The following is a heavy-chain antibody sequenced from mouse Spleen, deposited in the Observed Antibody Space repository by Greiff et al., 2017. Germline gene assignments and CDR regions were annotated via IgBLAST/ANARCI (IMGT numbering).Heavy chain of an antibody. J-gene: IGHJ3*01. CDR1: GYSITSGYY. V-gene: IGHV3-6*01. CDR3: AVRGTY. Sequence: DVKLQESGPGLVKPSQSLSLTCSVTGYSITSGYYWNWIRQFPGNKLEWMGYISYDGSNNYNPSLKNRISITRDTSKNQCFLKLNSVTTEDTATYYCAVRGTYWGQGTLVTVSA. CDR2: ISYDGSN.